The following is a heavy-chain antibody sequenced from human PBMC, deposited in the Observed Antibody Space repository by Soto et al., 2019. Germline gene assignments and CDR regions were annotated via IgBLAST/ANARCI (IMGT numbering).Heavy chain of an antibody. V-gene: IGHV4-39*01. CDR1: GGSISSSSYY. CDR2: IYYSGST. J-gene: IGHJ3*02. Sequence: SETLSLTCTVSGGSISSSSYYWGWIRQPPGKGLEWIGSIYYSGSTYYNPSLKSRVTISVDTSKNQFSLKLSSVTAADTAVYYCASYNGHYDFWSGYYGHDAFDIWGQGTMVTVS. CDR3: ASYNGHYDFWSGYYGHDAFDI. D-gene: IGHD3-3*01.